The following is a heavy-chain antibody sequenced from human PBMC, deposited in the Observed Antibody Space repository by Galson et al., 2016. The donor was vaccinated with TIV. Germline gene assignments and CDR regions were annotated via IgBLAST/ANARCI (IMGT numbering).Heavy chain of an antibody. CDR3: ARGASQSCPTCGCAFLDT. J-gene: IGHJ5*02. D-gene: IGHD2/OR15-2a*01. CDR2: IKPDGSHT. CDR1: GFTFSDYW. V-gene: IGHV3-74*01. Sequence: LRLSCAASGFTFSDYWLHWVRQAPGKGLVWVARIKPDGSHTNYADSVKGRVTISRDNAENTLFLQMNSLGVEDTAVYFCARGASQSCPTCGCAFLDTWGQGTLVTVSS.